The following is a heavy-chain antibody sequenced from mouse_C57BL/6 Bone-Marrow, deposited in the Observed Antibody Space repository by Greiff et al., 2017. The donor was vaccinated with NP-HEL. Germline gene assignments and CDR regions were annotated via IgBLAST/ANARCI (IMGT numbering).Heavy chain of an antibody. D-gene: IGHD1-1*01. V-gene: IGHV5-16*01. Sequence: EVQLVESEGGLVQPGSSMKLSCTASGFTFSDYYMAWVRQVPEKGLEWVANINYDGSSTYYLDSLKSRFILSRDNAKNILYLQMSSLKSEDTATYYCARESSHYYGSSPQYFDVWGTGTTVTVSS. CDR2: INYDGSST. J-gene: IGHJ1*03. CDR1: GFTFSDYY. CDR3: ARESSHYYGSSPQYFDV.